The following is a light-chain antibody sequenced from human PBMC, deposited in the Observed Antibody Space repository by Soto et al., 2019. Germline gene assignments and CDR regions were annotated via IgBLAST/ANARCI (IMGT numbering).Light chain of an antibody. CDR3: CSYAGSFTWV. CDR2: DVT. J-gene: IGLJ3*02. Sequence: QSALTQPRSVSGSPGQSVTISCSGTSSDLGGYNYVSWYQQHPGKAPKLMIYDVTLRPSGVPDRFSGSKSGNTASLTISGLQAEDEADYYCCSYAGSFTWVFGGGTKLTVL. CDR1: SSDLGGYNY. V-gene: IGLV2-11*01.